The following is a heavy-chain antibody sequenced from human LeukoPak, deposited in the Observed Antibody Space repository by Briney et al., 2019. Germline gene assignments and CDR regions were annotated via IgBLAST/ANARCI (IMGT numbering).Heavy chain of an antibody. V-gene: IGHV3-30*02. D-gene: IGHD1-26*01. CDR2: VRQDGVDK. CDR3: VRWSGTYPLYYLDY. CDR1: GFIFYDYG. J-gene: IGHJ4*02. Sequence: PGGSLRLSCTTSGFIFYDYGMHWVRRAPGKGLECAASVRQDGVDKYYSESVKGRFTISKDNTKNTVFLYMNSLRPEDTAVYYCVRWSGTYPLYYLDYWGQGTPVTVSS.